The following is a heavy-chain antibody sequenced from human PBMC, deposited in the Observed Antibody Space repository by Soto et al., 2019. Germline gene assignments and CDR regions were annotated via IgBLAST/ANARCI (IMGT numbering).Heavy chain of an antibody. V-gene: IGHV3-23*01. D-gene: IGHD3-10*01. CDR2: ISDSGGST. CDR1: GFTFSNYA. CDR3: ANGWFGELTPYYYMDV. Sequence: EVQLLESGGGLVQPGGSLRVSCEASGFTFSNYAMTWVCQAPGRGLEWVSTISDSGGSTHYADSVKGRFTISRDNSKNTLSLQMNSLRAEDTAVYYCANGWFGELTPYYYMDVWGKGTTVTVSS. J-gene: IGHJ6*03.